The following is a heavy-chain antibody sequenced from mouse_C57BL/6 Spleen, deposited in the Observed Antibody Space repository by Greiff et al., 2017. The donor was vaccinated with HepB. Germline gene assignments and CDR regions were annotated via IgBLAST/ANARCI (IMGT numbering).Heavy chain of an antibody. V-gene: IGHV1-31*01. Sequence: EVQLQQSGPELVKPGASVKISCKASGYSFTGYYMHWVKQSHGNILDWIGYIYPYNGVSSYNQKFKGKATLTVDKSSSTAYMELRSLTSEDSAVYYCAREGGNYGSSYGWYFDVWGTGTTVTVSS. CDR2: IYPYNGVS. CDR3: AREGGNYGSSYGWYFDV. D-gene: IGHD1-1*01. CDR1: GYSFTGYY. J-gene: IGHJ1*03.